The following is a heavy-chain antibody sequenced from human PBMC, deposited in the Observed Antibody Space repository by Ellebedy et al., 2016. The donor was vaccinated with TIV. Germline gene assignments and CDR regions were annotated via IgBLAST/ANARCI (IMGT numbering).Heavy chain of an antibody. Sequence: GESLKISXAASGFTFDTYAMSWVRQAPGKGLEWVSYISSSSSTIYYADSVKGRFTISRDNAKNSLYLQMNSLRDEDTAVYYCARAESSSGWYGAFDIWGQGTMVTVSS. D-gene: IGHD6-19*01. CDR1: GFTFDTYA. CDR2: ISSSSSTI. V-gene: IGHV3-48*02. J-gene: IGHJ3*02. CDR3: ARAESSSGWYGAFDI.